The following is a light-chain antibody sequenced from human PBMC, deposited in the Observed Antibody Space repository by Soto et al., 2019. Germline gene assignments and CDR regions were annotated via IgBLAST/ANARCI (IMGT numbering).Light chain of an antibody. V-gene: IGLV2-23*02. Sequence: QLVLTQPASVSGSPGQSITISCTGTSSDVGSYNLVSWYQQHPGKAPKLMIYEVSKRPSGVSNRFSGSKSGNTASLTISGLQAEDEADYYCCSYAGSSPHVVFGGGTKLTV. J-gene: IGLJ2*01. CDR2: EVS. CDR3: CSYAGSSPHVV. CDR1: SSDVGSYNL.